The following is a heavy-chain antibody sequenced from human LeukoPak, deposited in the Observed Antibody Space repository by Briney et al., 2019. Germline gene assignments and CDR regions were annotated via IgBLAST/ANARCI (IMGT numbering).Heavy chain of an antibody. D-gene: IGHD1-26*01. CDR3: AREERSLGVRTFDI. CDR2: ISSDGGST. V-gene: IGHV3-64*02. J-gene: IGHJ3*02. CDR1: GFTFSRYG. Sequence: GGSLRLSCAASGFTFSRYGMHWVRQAPVKGLEYVSGISSDGGSTYYGDSVKGRFTISRDNSKNTVDLQMGSLRPEDMAVYYCAREERSLGVRTFDIWGQGTMVTVSS.